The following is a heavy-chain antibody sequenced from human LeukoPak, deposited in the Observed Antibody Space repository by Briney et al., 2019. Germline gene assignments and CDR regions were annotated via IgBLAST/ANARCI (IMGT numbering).Heavy chain of an antibody. CDR1: GGSISSYY. CDR2: IYYSGST. D-gene: IGHD4-17*01. V-gene: IGHV4-59*08. Sequence: SETLSLTCTVSGGSISSYYWSWIRQPPGKGLEWIGYIYYSGSTNYNPSLKSRVTISVDTSKNQFSLKLSSVTAADTAVYYCARQYDYGDYAGASDIWGQGTMVTVSS. CDR3: ARQYDYGDYAGASDI. J-gene: IGHJ3*02.